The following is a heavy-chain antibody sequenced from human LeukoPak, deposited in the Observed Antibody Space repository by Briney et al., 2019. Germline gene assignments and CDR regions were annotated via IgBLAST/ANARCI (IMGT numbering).Heavy chain of an antibody. CDR2: ISSSSSYI. V-gene: IGHV3-21*01. J-gene: IGHJ4*02. D-gene: IGHD1-7*01. Sequence: PGGSLRLSCAASGFTFSSYSTNWVRQAPGKGLEWVSSISSSSSYIYYADSVKGRFTISRDNAKNSLYLQMNSLRAEDTAVYYCASEYNWNYVSSVYWGQGTLVTVSS. CDR1: GFTFSSYS. CDR3: ASEYNWNYVSSVY.